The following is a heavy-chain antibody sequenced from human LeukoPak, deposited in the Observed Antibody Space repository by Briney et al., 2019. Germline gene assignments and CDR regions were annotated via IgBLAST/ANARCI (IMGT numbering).Heavy chain of an antibody. CDR2: IYYSGST. CDR1: GGSISSYY. D-gene: IGHD3-16*02. V-gene: IGHV4-59*01. J-gene: IGHJ3*02. CDR3: ARTPYDYVWGSYRMNAFDI. Sequence: PSETLSLTCTVSGGSISSYYWSWIRQPPGKGLEWIGYIYYSGSTNYNPSLKSRVTISVDTSKNQFSLKLSSVTAADTAVYYCARTPYDYVWGSYRMNAFDIWGQGTMVTVSS.